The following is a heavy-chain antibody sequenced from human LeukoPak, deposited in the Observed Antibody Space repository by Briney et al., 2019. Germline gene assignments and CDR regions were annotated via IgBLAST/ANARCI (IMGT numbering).Heavy chain of an antibody. CDR2: ISWNSGSI. CDR3: AKDIADGAFDY. D-gene: IGHD4/OR15-4a*01. J-gene: IGHJ4*02. CDR1: GFTFDDYA. Sequence: GGSLRLSCAASGFTFDDYAMHCVRQAPGKGLEWVSGISWNSGSIGYADSVKGRFTISRDNAKNSLYLQMNSLRAEDTALYYCAKDIADGAFDYWGQGTLVTVSS. V-gene: IGHV3-9*01.